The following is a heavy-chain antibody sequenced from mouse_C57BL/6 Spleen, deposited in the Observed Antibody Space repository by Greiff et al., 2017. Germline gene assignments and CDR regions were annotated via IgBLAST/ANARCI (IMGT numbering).Heavy chain of an antibody. CDR3: ARSENYRFYYAMDY. CDR1: GYTFTSYW. CDR2: IYPGSGST. V-gene: IGHV1-55*01. J-gene: IGHJ4*01. D-gene: IGHD2-14*01. Sequence: QVQLQQPGAELVKPGASVKMSCKASGYTFTSYWITWVKQRPGPGLEWIGDIYPGSGSTNYNEKFKSKATLTVDTSSRTAYMQLSSLTSEESAVYYCARSENYRFYYAMDYWGQGTSVTVSS.